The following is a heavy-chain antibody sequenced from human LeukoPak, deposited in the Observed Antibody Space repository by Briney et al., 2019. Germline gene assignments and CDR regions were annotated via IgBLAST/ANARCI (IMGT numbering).Heavy chain of an antibody. CDR1: GFTFSSYT. CDR2: ISSTSSTK. V-gene: IGHV3-48*01. CDR3: ARRPYCGGGCYSLGGFDM. J-gene: IGHJ3*02. Sequence: PGGSLRLSCAASGFTFSSYTMNWVRQAPGKGLEWVSSISSTSSTKLYADSVKGRFTISRDNGKNSLYLQLNSLRAEDTAVYYCARRPYCGGGCYSLGGFDMWGQGTMVTVSS. D-gene: IGHD2-21*02.